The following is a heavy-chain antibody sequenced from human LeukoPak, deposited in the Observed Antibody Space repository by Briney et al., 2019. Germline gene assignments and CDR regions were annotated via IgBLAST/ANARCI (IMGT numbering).Heavy chain of an antibody. CDR2: ISYDGSNK. CDR3: AKVGYSYGYGYYYYYYMDV. Sequence: PGGSLRLSCAASGFTFSSYGMHWVRQAPGKGLEWVAVISYDGSNKYYADSVKGRFTISRDNSKNTLYLQMNSLRAEDTAVYYCAKVGYSYGYGYYYYYYMDVWGKGTTVTVSS. CDR1: GFTFSSYG. J-gene: IGHJ6*03. D-gene: IGHD5-18*01. V-gene: IGHV3-30*18.